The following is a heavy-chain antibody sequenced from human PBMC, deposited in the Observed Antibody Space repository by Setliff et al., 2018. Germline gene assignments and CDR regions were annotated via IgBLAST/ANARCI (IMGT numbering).Heavy chain of an antibody. CDR2: INPNSGAT. J-gene: IGHJ4*02. CDR1: GYTFTTYY. D-gene: IGHD4-4*01. CDR3: AKSGDYSNRGHFDC. V-gene: IGHV1-2*02. Sequence: ASVKVSCKASGYTFTTYYMHWVRQAPGQGLEWMGWINPNSGATNFAQKFQGRVTMTRDTSTSTVYMELSSLRSEDTAVYYCAKSGDYSNRGHFDCWGQGTLVT.